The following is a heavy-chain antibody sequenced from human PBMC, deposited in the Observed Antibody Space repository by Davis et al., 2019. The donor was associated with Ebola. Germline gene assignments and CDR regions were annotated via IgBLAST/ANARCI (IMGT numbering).Heavy chain of an antibody. CDR2: IFYTGST. D-gene: IGHD3-16*01. J-gene: IGHJ6*02. Sequence: PSETLSLTCAVSRGSISSHFWSWIQQSPGQGLEWIGSIFYTGSTNLNPSLRSRVTLSVDRPKNQFSLNLTSVTAADTAVYFCARQPRSTRSPEYYHGLDVWGQGTTVVVSS. CDR3: ARQPRSTRSPEYYHGLDV. V-gene: IGHV4-59*11. CDR1: RGSISSHF.